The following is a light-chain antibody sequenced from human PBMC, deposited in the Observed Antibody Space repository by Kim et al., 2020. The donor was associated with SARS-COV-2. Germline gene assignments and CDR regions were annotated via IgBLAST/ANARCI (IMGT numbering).Light chain of an antibody. J-gene: IGKJ4*01. V-gene: IGKV1-13*02. CDR1: QGIMTH. CDR3: QQYNAFPLA. CDR2: DAS. Sequence: AIQLTQSPSSLSASVGDRVTITCRASQGIMTHLAWCQQKPGRAPQLLIYDASSLKSGVPSRFSGSGSGTDFTLTISSLQPEDFATYYCQQYNAFPLAFGGGTKVDIK.